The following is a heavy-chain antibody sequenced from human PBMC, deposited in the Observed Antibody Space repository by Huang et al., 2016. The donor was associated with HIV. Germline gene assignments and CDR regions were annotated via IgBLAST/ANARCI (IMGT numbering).Heavy chain of an antibody. CDR2: IRYDGSNK. D-gene: IGHD5-12*01. J-gene: IGHJ4*02. CDR3: AKWDTLGFYEGFFDH. V-gene: IGHV3-30*02. Sequence: QVQLVESGGGVVQPGGSLRLSCAASGFTFSSFGMHWVRQAPGKRLEWVAFIRYDGSNKYYAESVKGRFTISRDNSRTMVFLQMNSLRAEDTAVYYCAKWDTLGFYEGFFDHWGQGTLVTVSS. CDR1: GFTFSSFG.